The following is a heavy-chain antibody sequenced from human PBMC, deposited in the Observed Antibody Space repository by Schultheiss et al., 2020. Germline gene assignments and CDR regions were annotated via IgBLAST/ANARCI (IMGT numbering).Heavy chain of an antibody. D-gene: IGHD4-11*01. V-gene: IGHV3-11*01. CDR1: GFIFSDYY. CDR3: AKRMDSIATTGVDY. J-gene: IGHJ4*02. Sequence: GGSLRLSCAASGFIFSDYYMSWIRQAPGKGLEWVSYISSSGSTIYYADSVKGRFTISRDNAKNSLYLQMNSLRAEDTALYYCAKRMDSIATTGVDYWGQGTLVTVSS. CDR2: ISSSGSTI.